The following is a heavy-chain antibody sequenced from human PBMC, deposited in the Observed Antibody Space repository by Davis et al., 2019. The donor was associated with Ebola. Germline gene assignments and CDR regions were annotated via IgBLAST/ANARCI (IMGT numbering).Heavy chain of an antibody. D-gene: IGHD1-20*01. J-gene: IGHJ4*02. CDR2: IYYSGST. CDR3: ARQVNIWRPYYFDN. V-gene: IGHV4-39*01. Sequence: WVRQAPGKGLEWIGIIYYSGSTYYNLSLKSRVTLSVDTSKNQFSLKMNSVTAADTAVYYCARQVNIWRPYYFDNWGQGSLVTVSS.